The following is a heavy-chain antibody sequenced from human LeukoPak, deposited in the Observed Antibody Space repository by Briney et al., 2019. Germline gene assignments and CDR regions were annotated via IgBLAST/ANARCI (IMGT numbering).Heavy chain of an antibody. CDR2: IWYDGSNK. D-gene: IGHD3-9*01. CDR3: AKDIAELRYFDWYYFGY. V-gene: IGHV3-33*06. Sequence: QPGRSLRLSCAASGFTFSSYGMHWVRQAPGKGLEWVAVIWYDGSNKYHADSVKGRFTISRDNSKNTLYLQMNSLRAEDTAVYYCAKDIAELRYFDWYYFGYWGQGTLVTVSS. CDR1: GFTFSSYG. J-gene: IGHJ4*02.